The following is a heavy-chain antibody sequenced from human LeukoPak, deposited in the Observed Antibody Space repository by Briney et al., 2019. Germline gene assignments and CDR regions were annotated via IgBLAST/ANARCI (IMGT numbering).Heavy chain of an antibody. CDR3: ATGASKVTTDFANY. V-gene: IGHV5-10-1*01. D-gene: IGHD4-17*01. CDR2: IDPRDSYT. J-gene: IGHJ4*02. CDR1: GYTFTTSW. Sequence: GESLRISCQGFGYTFTTSWISWVRQMPGKGLEWMGRIDPRDSYTKYSPSFEGHVTISVDKSISSAFLQWNSLKASDSAMYYCATGASKVTTDFANYWGQGTQVAVSS.